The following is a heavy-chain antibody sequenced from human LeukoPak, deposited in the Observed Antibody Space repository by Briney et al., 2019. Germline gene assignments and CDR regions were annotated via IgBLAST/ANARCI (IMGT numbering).Heavy chain of an antibody. D-gene: IGHD4-11*01. Sequence: SETLSLTCTVSGGSISSYYWSWIRQPPGKGLEWIGYIYYSGSTHYNPSLKSRVTISVDTSKNQFSLKLSSVTAADTAVYYCARQDSNYGGDYFDYWGQGTLVTVSS. V-gene: IGHV4-59*08. CDR2: IYYSGST. CDR1: GGSISSYY. J-gene: IGHJ4*02. CDR3: ARQDSNYGGDYFDY.